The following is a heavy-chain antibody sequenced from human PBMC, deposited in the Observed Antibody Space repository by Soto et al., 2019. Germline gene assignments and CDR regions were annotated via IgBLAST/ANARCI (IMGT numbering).Heavy chain of an antibody. Sequence: GAPMKVSRKVSGYTLPEIFMPWVRHAPWKRLEWMGGFDPEDGETIYAQKFQGRVTMTEDTSTDTAYMELSSLRSEDTAVYYCATSSITMIVVVTQGSFDYWGQGTLVTVSS. CDR3: ATSSITMIVVVTQGSFDY. J-gene: IGHJ4*02. V-gene: IGHV1-24*01. D-gene: IGHD3-22*01. CDR1: GYTLPEIF. CDR2: FDPEDGET.